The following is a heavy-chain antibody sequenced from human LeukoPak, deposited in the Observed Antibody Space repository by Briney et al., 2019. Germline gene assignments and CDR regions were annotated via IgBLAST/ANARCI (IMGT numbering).Heavy chain of an antibody. CDR1: GFTFSSYW. J-gene: IGHJ3*02. V-gene: IGHV3-74*01. Sequence: GGSLRLSCAASGFTFSSYWMHWVRQAPGKGLVWVSRINSDGSSTSYADSVKGRFTISRDNAKNTLYLQLNSLRAEDTAVYYCARMIQLWLPLGAFDIWGQGTMVTVSS. CDR3: ARMIQLWLPLGAFDI. CDR2: INSDGSST. D-gene: IGHD5-18*01.